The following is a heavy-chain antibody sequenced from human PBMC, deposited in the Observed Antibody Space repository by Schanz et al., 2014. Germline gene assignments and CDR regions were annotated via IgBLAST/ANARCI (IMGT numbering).Heavy chain of an antibody. V-gene: IGHV3-74*02. Sequence: EVQLVESGGGLVQPGKSLRLSCAASGFTFDKYAMHWVRQAPGKGLVWVARINSVGSNTDYADSVTGRFTISRDNAKNTLYLQMNTLRAEDTAVYYCAKGRFGELSAFDIWGQGTMVTVSS. CDR2: INSVGSNT. J-gene: IGHJ3*02. D-gene: IGHD3-10*01. CDR3: AKGRFGELSAFDI. CDR1: GFTFDKYA.